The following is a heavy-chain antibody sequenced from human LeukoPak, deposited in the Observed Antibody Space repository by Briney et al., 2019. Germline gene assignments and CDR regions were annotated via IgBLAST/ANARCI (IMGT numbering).Heavy chain of an antibody. V-gene: IGHV1-18*01. CDR1: GYTFTSYG. Sequence: RASVKVSCKASGYTFTSYGISWVRPAPGQGLEWMGWISAYNGNTNYAQKLQGRVTMTTDTSTSTAYMELRSLRSDDTAVYYCARGRYSGSYSTFDYWGQGTLVTVSS. CDR3: ARGRYSGSYSTFDY. CDR2: ISAYNGNT. J-gene: IGHJ4*02. D-gene: IGHD1-26*01.